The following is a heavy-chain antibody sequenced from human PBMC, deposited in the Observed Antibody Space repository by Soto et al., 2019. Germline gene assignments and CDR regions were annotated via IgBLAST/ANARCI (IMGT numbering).Heavy chain of an antibody. CDR2: ISYDGSEK. D-gene: IGHD2-2*02. CDR1: GFTFNTYG. CDR3: AKSPNFYCSSPNCYKYYFDH. V-gene: IGHV3-30*18. Sequence: PXESLRLSCAASGFTFNTYGMHWVRQAPGKGLEWVAVISYDGSEKYYVDSVKGRFTISKDNSKNTLYLQMNSLRPEDTAVYYCAKSPNFYCSSPNCYKYYFDHWGQGTRVTVSS. J-gene: IGHJ4*02.